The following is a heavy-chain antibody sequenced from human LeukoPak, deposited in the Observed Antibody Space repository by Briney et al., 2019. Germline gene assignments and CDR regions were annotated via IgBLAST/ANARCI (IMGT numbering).Heavy chain of an antibody. J-gene: IGHJ6*03. Sequence: GGSLRLSCAASGFTFSSYGMSWVRQAPGKGLEWVSAISGSGGSTYYADSVKGRFTISRDNSKNTLYLQMNSLRAEDTAVYYCAKDRGSSTGGYYYYYYMDVWGKGTTATISS. D-gene: IGHD2-2*01. CDR1: GFTFSSYG. V-gene: IGHV3-23*01. CDR3: AKDRGSSTGGYYYYYYMDV. CDR2: ISGSGGST.